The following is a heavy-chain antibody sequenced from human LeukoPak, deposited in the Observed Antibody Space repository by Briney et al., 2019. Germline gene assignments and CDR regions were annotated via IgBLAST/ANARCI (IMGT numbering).Heavy chain of an antibody. CDR2: IYSGGST. Sequence: PGGSLRLSCAASGFTVSSNYMSWVRQAPGKGLEWVSVIYSGGSTYYADSVKGRFTISRDNSKNTLYLQMHRLRVEDTAVYYCSRGGNQYYFDYRGQGTLVTVSS. CDR3: SRGGNQYYFDY. V-gene: IGHV3-66*01. CDR1: GFTVSSNY. D-gene: IGHD3-10*01. J-gene: IGHJ4*02.